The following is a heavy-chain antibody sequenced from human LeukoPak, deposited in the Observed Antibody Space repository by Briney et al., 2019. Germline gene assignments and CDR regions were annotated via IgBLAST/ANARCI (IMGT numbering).Heavy chain of an antibody. CDR2: IYYSRST. J-gene: IGHJ5*02. D-gene: IGHD3-10*02. CDR1: GGSISSGDYY. V-gene: IGHV4-30-4*01. CDR3: VTKCGGGNWFDP. Sequence: SQTLSLTCTVSGGSISSGDYYWSWIRQPPGKGLEWIGYIYYSRSTYYNPSLKSRVTISVDTSKNQFSLKLSSVTAADTAVYYCVTKCGGGNWFDPWGQGTLVTVSS.